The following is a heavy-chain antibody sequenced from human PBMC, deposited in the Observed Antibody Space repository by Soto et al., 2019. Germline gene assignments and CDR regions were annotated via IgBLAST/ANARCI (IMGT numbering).Heavy chain of an antibody. CDR2: TYYRSKWYK. V-gene: IGHV6-1*01. D-gene: IGHD6-19*01. Sequence: PSQALSLTCSISGNKVSSNIAAWNWIRQSPSRGLEWLGRTYYRSKWYKDYDLSVKSRITINVDTSKNQISLQLTSVTPEDTAVYYCARGAVADYSRALDSWGQETLVTSPQ. J-gene: IGHJ4*02. CDR1: GNKVSSNIAA. CDR3: ARGAVADYSRALDS.